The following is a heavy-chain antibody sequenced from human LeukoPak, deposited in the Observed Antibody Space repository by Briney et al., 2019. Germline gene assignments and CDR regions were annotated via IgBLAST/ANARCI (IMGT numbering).Heavy chain of an antibody. CDR1: GFTFDSYA. V-gene: IGHV3-23*05. CDR2: FATGRSP. D-gene: IGHD2-15*01. J-gene: IGHJ4*02. Sequence: GGSLRLSCAASGFTFDSYALAWVRQAPGKGLEWVSSFATGRSPSYADSVKGRLTMSRDNARSTVYLQMGNLRAEDTAIYYCTRQLGHCSAGTCYFDSWGQGTLVAVSS. CDR3: TRQLGHCSAGTCYFDS.